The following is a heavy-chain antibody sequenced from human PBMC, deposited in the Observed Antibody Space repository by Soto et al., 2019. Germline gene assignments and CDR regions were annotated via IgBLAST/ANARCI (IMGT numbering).Heavy chain of an antibody. CDR2: IHQSGGT. V-gene: IGHV4-4*02. Sequence: QVQLQESGPGLVKPSGTWSLSCAVSGGSVSNNNWWSWVRQSPGNGLEWIGEIHQSGGTSYTPSLESRATLSVDKSKNELSLRLNYVPAADTAVDYCTKNSAYALDYWGLGILVTVSS. D-gene: IGHD5-12*01. CDR3: TKNSAYALDY. CDR1: GGSVSNNNW. J-gene: IGHJ4*02.